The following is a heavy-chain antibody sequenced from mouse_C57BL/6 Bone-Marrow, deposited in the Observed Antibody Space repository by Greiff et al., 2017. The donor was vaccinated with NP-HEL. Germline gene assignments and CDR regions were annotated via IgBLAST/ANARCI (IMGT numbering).Heavy chain of an antibody. Sequence: VQLQQSGAELMKPGASVKLSCKATGYTFTGYWIEWVKQRPGHGLEWIGEILPGSGSTNYNEKFKGKATFTADTSSNTAYMQLSSLTTEDSAIYYCALDSSGYVGPYYYAMDYWGQGTSVTVSS. CDR3: ALDSSGYVGPYYYAMDY. CDR1: GYTFTGYW. V-gene: IGHV1-9*01. J-gene: IGHJ4*01. CDR2: ILPGSGST. D-gene: IGHD3-2*02.